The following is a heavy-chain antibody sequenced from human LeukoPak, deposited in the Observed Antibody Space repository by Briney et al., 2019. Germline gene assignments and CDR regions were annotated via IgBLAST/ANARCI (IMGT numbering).Heavy chain of an antibody. V-gene: IGHV1-18*01. J-gene: IGHJ4*02. CDR2: ISAYNGNT. CDR1: GYTFTSYG. D-gene: IGHD3-3*01. CDR3: ARGPITIFGVVIVGMIDY. Sequence: GASVKVSCKASGYTFTSYGISWVRQAPGQGLEWMGWISAYNGNTNYAQKLQGRVTMTTDTSTSTAYMELRSLRSDDTAVYYCARGPITIFGVVIVGMIDYWGQGTLVTASS.